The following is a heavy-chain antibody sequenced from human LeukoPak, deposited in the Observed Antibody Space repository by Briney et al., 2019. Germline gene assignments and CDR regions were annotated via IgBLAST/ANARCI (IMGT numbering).Heavy chain of an antibody. CDR1: GFTVSSNY. J-gene: IGHJ4*02. V-gene: IGHV3-53*01. CDR3: ARGGGSGSYYNARFDY. D-gene: IGHD3-10*01. CDR2: IYSGGGT. Sequence: GGSLRLSCAASGFTVSSNYMSWVRQAPGEGLEWVSVIYSGGGTYYADSVKGRFTISRDNSKNTLYLQMNSLRAEDTAVYYCARGGGSGSYYNARFDYWGQGTLVTASS.